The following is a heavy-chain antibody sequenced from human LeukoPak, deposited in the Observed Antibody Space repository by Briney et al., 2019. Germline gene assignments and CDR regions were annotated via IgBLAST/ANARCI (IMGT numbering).Heavy chain of an antibody. CDR3: AREVVGATYFDY. Sequence: SETPSLTCTVSGYSISSGYYWGWIRPPPGEGLEWIGSIYHSGSTYYNPSLKSRVTISVDTSKNQFSLKLSSVTAADTAVYYCAREVVGATYFDYWGQGTLVTVSS. CDR1: GYSISSGYY. V-gene: IGHV4-38-2*02. J-gene: IGHJ4*02. D-gene: IGHD1-26*01. CDR2: IYHSGST.